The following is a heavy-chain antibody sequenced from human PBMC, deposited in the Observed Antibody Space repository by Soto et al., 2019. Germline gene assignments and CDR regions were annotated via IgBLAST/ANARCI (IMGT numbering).Heavy chain of an antibody. Sequence: SETLSVTCTVSGDSVSSSHYYRGWIRQPPGEGLEWIGTIYSDGTTYDNPSLRSRVTMSVDTSSNQFSLRLNSVTAADTAVYYCATHYCTRGPCYFDYWGQGALVTVSS. D-gene: IGHD2-8*02. CDR2: IYSDGTT. J-gene: IGHJ4*02. V-gene: IGHV4-39*01. CDR3: ATHYCTRGPCYFDY. CDR1: GDSVSSSHYY.